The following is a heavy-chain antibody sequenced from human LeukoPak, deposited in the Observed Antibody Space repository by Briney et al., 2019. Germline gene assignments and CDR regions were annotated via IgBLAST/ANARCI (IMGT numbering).Heavy chain of an antibody. V-gene: IGHV3-21*01. Sequence: GGSLPLSCPASGFTFSSYSMNWVRQAPGKGLEWVSFISSSSSYLYYADTVHGRSIISRDNAKNALYLQMISVRAGDTAVYYCARAAQVGDYWGQGTLVTVFS. CDR1: GFTFSSYS. J-gene: IGHJ4*02. CDR2: ISSSSSYL. CDR3: ARAAQVGDY.